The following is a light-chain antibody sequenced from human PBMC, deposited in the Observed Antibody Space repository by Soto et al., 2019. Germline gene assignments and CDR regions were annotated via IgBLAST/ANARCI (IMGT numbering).Light chain of an antibody. Sequence: EIVMSQSPATLSVSPGERATLSCRASQSVSSNLAWYQQNPGQAPILLIYDASTRANGVPARFSGSGSGTEFTLTISSLQSEDFAVYCCQQYNKWPFWTFGQGTRWIS. CDR1: QSVSSN. V-gene: IGKV3-15*01. CDR3: QQYNKWPFWT. J-gene: IGKJ1*01. CDR2: DAS.